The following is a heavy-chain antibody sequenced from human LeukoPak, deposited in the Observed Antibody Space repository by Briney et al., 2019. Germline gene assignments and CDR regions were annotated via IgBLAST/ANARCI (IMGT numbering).Heavy chain of an antibody. V-gene: IGHV1-2*02. D-gene: IGHD6-13*01. Sequence: ASVTVSCKASGYTFTGYYLNWVRQAPGQGLEWMGRINPNSGGTNSGQKFQGRVTMTRDTSTSTAYLELSSLTFDDTAEYYCARIDAASHAVHYWGQGTLVTVSS. CDR2: INPNSGGT. CDR3: ARIDAASHAVHY. J-gene: IGHJ4*02. CDR1: GYTFTGYY.